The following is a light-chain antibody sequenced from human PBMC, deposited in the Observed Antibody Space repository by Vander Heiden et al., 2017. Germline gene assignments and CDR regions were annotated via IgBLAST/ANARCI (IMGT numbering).Light chain of an antibody. V-gene: IGLV1-51*02. CDR2: ENN. CDR1: SSNIGNNY. CDR3: GTWDSSLSAGV. J-gene: IGLJ2*01. Sequence: QSVLTQPPSVSAAPGQKVTISCSGSSSNIGNNYVSWYQQLPGTATKLRIYENNKRPSGIPDRFSGSQSGTSATLGITGLQTGDEAEYYCGTWDSSLSAGVFGGGTKLTVL.